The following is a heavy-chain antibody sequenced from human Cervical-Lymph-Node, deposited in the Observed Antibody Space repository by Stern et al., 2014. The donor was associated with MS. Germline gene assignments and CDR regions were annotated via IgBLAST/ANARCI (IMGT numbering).Heavy chain of an antibody. V-gene: IGHV1-18*01. CDR2: ISTYSGKT. D-gene: IGHD3-22*01. J-gene: IGHJ5*02. Sequence: QVQLVQSGAEVKKPGASVKVSCKASGYTFTSYGICWVRQAPGQGLEWMGWISTYSGKTNYAQNLQGRVIMTADTSTKTAYMELRRLRSDDTAVYYCATTPDYYETTEFDPWGQGTLVTVSS. CDR1: GYTFTSYG. CDR3: ATTPDYYETTEFDP.